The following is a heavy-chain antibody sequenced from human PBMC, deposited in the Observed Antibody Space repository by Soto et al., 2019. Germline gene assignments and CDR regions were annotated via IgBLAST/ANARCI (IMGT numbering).Heavy chain of an antibody. J-gene: IGHJ4*02. CDR3: ARRYGYSFDY. D-gene: IGHD1-1*01. Sequence: QVQLQESGPGLVKPSETLSLTCTVSGDSISSYYWSWIRQPPGKGLEWIGYIYYSGSTNYNPSLKSRVTISVDTFKNQFSLKLSSVTAADTAVYYCARRYGYSFDYWGQGTLVTVSS. CDR1: GDSISSYY. CDR2: IYYSGST. V-gene: IGHV4-59*08.